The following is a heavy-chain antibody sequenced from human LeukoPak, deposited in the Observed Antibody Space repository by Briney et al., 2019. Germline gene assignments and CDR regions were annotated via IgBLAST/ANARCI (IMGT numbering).Heavy chain of an antibody. V-gene: IGHV3-23*01. D-gene: IGHD6-13*01. J-gene: IGHJ3*02. Sequence: PGGTLRLSCAASGFTFSSYGMSWVRQAPGKGLEWVSAISGSGGSTYYADSVKGRFTISRDNSKNTLYLQMNSLRAEDTAVYYCAKRGIAAAGAFDIWGQGTMVTVSS. CDR1: GFTFSSYG. CDR2: ISGSGGST. CDR3: AKRGIAAAGAFDI.